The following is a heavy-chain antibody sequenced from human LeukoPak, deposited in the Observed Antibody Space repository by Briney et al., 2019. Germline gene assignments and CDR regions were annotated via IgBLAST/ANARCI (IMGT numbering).Heavy chain of an antibody. J-gene: IGHJ2*01. CDR3: ARAVRFPAAMGNFNF. CDR2: MNPNSGNT. D-gene: IGHD5-18*01. CDR1: GYTFTSYD. Sequence: GASVKVSCKASGYTFTSYDINWVRQATGQGLEWMGWMNPNSGNTGYAQNFQGRVTMTRNTSISTAYMELSSLRSEDTAVYYCARAVRFPAAMGNFNFWGRGPLVTVSS. V-gene: IGHV1-8*01.